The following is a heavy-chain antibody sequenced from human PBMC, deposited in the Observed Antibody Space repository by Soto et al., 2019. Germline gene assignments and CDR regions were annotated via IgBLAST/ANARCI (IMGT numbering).Heavy chain of an antibody. J-gene: IGHJ6*02. CDR3: ARPSYYYDSSGYYSRGGYGMDV. Sequence: VASVKVSCKASGYTFTSYGISWVRQAPGQGLEWMGWISAYNGNTNYAQKLQGRVTMTTDTSTSTAYVELRSLRSDDTAVYYCARPSYYYDSSGYYSRGGYGMDVWGQGTTVTVSS. CDR1: GYTFTSYG. D-gene: IGHD3-22*01. V-gene: IGHV1-18*01. CDR2: ISAYNGNT.